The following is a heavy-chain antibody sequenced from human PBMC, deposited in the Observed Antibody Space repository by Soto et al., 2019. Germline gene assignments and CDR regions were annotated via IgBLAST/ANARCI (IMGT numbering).Heavy chain of an antibody. CDR1: VVSISSGDDY. Sequence: QVQLQESGPGVVKPSQTLSLTCIVSVVSISSGDDYWSWIRQPPVKGLEWIVYIYSSGSTYCNPSLRSRATLQADTSKNQFSMELTSVTAADTAVYYCARGGGYDYWGQGALVTVSS. D-gene: IGHD3-22*01. J-gene: IGHJ4*02. V-gene: IGHV4-30-4*01. CDR3: ARGGGYDY. CDR2: IYSSGST.